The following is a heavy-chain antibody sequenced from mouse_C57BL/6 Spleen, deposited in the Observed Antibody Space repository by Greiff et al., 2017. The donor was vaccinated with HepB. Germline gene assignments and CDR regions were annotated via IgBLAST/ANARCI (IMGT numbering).Heavy chain of an antibody. CDR2: IYPGSGNT. Sequence: VQLQQSGAELVRPGASVKLSCKASGYTFTDYYINWVKQRPGQGLEWIARIYPGSGNTYYNEKFKGKATLTAEKSSSTAYMQLSSLTSEDSAVYFCARSYSEYFDYWGQGTTLTVSS. V-gene: IGHV1-76*01. D-gene: IGHD2-12*01. CDR1: GYTFTDYY. J-gene: IGHJ2*01. CDR3: ARSYSEYFDY.